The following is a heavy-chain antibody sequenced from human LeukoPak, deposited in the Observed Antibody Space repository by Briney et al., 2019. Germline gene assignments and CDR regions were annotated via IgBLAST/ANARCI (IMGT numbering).Heavy chain of an antibody. CDR2: ITDSGGRT. CDR1: GFPFSAYA. CDR3: AKAYTSAWYGRFDY. D-gene: IGHD6-19*01. Sequence: GSLRLSCATSGFPFSAYAMSWVRQAPGEGLEWVSAITDSGGRTYYADSVKGRFTISRDNSKNTLYLQMNSLRAEDTAVYYCAKAYTSAWYGRFDYWGQGTLVTVSS. V-gene: IGHV3-23*01. J-gene: IGHJ4*02.